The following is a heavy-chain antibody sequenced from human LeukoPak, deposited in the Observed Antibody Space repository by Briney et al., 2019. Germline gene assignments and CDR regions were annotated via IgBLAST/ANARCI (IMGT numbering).Heavy chain of an antibody. CDR2: IYTSGST. CDR1: GGSISSGSYY. Sequence: SETLSLTCTVPGGSISSGSYYWSWIRQPAGKGLEWIGRIYTSGSTNYNPSLKSRVTISVDTSKNRFSLKLSSMTAADTAVYYCARLVYDSSGYYLDPGPVYYYYMDVWGKGTTVTVSS. V-gene: IGHV4-61*02. J-gene: IGHJ6*03. D-gene: IGHD3-22*01. CDR3: ARLVYDSSGYYLDPGPVYYYYMDV.